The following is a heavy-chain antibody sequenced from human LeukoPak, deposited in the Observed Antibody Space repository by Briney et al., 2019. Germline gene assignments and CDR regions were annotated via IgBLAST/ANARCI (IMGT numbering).Heavy chain of an antibody. D-gene: IGHD2-15*01. J-gene: IGHJ4*02. V-gene: IGHV3-21*01. CDR1: GFTFSSYS. CDR3: ARDRGRVVVAATSYDY. CDR2: ISSSSSYI. Sequence: GGSLRLSCAASGFTFSSYSMNWARQAPGKGLEWVSSISSSSSYIYYADSVKGRFTISRDNAKNSLYLQMNSLRAEDTAVYYCARDRGRVVVAATSYDYWGQGTLVTVSS.